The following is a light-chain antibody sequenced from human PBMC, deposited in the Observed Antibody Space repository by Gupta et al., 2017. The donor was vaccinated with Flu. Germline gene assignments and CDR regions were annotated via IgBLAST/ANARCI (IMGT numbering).Light chain of an antibody. CDR2: EAS. J-gene: IGKJ1*01. CDR3: QQYNSYPLT. CDR1: QSIISW. V-gene: IGKV1-5*01. Sequence: PSTLSASVGDRVSITCRASQSIISWLAWYQQKPGEAPKLLINEASNLESGVPSRFSGSGSGTEFTLTISSLKPEDCGTYYCQQYNSYPLTFGEGTKVEVK.